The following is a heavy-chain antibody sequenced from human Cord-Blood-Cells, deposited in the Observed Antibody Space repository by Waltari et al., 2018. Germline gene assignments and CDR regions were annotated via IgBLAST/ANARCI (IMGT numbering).Heavy chain of an antibody. J-gene: IGHJ5*02. CDR3: ARETAEFGDYVGWFDP. V-gene: IGHV4-30-4*08. Sequence: QVQLQESGPGLVKPSQTLSLTCTVSGGSISSGDYYWSWIRQPPGKGLEWIGYIYYSGSTYYNPSLKSRVTISVDTSKNQFSLKLSSVTAADTAVYYCARETAEFGDYVGWFDPWAREPWSPSPQ. CDR2: IYYSGST. D-gene: IGHD4-17*01. CDR1: GGSISSGDYY.